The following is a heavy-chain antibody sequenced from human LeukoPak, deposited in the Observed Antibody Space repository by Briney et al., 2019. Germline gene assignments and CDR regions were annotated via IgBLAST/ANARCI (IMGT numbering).Heavy chain of an antibody. Sequence: SSVKVSCKSSGYTFTSYYMHWVRQPPGQGLEWMGIINPSGGSTSYAQKFQSRVTMTRDTSTSTVYMELSSLRSEDTAVYYCAREEYQLPSPGYYYYYGMDVWGQGTTVTVSS. CDR1: GYTFTSYY. J-gene: IGHJ6*02. D-gene: IGHD2-2*01. CDR2: INPSGGST. V-gene: IGHV1-46*01. CDR3: AREEYQLPSPGYYYYYGMDV.